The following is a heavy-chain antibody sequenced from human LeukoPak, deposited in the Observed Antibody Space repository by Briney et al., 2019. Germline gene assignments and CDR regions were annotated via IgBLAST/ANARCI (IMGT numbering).Heavy chain of an antibody. Sequence: PSETLSLTCTVSGGSISSYYWSWIRQPAGKGLEWIGRIYTSGSTNYNPSLKSQVTMSVDTSKNQFSLKLSSVTAADTAVYYCARADSGYDWVYFDYWGQGTLVTVSS. D-gene: IGHD5-12*01. J-gene: IGHJ4*02. CDR1: GGSISSYY. CDR2: IYTSGST. CDR3: ARADSGYDWVYFDY. V-gene: IGHV4-4*07.